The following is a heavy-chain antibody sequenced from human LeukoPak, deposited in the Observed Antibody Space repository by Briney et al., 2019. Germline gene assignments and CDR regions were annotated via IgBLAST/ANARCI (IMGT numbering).Heavy chain of an antibody. CDR3: ANERIVVVPAAIPFDY. Sequence: GRSLRLSCAASGFTFSDYYMSWVRRAPGKGLEWVSFISSSSSTIYYADSVKGRFTISRDNAKNSLYLQMNSLRAEDTAVYYCANERIVVVPAAIPFDYWGQGTLVTVSS. V-gene: IGHV3-11*01. CDR2: ISSSSSTI. CDR1: GFTFSDYY. D-gene: IGHD2-2*01. J-gene: IGHJ4*02.